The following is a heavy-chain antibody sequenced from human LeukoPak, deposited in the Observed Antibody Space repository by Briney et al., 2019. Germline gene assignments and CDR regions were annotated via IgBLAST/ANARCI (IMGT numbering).Heavy chain of an antibody. J-gene: IGHJ4*02. CDR2: INHSGST. D-gene: IGHD6-13*01. CDR3: ARRLAAADY. Sequence: SETLSLXCAXXXXXFSXXXXSWIXXXXXXXXEWIGEINHSGSTNYNPSLKSRVTISVDTSKNQFSLKLSSVTAADTAVYYCARRLAAADYWGQGTLVTVSS. V-gene: IGHV4-34*01. CDR1: XXXFSXXX.